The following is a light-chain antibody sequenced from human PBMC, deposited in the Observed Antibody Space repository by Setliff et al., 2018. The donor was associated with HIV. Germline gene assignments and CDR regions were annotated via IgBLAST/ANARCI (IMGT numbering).Light chain of an antibody. CDR1: SSDVGGYNS. CDR3: SSYTSSNTLV. V-gene: IGLV2-14*01. J-gene: IGLJ1*01. Sequence: ALTQPASVSGSPGQSITISCTGTSSDVGGYNSVSWYQQHPGKAPKLMIYEVSNRPSGVSNRFSGSKSGNTASLTISGLQAEDEADYYCSSYTSSNTLVFGTGTKVTVL. CDR2: EVS.